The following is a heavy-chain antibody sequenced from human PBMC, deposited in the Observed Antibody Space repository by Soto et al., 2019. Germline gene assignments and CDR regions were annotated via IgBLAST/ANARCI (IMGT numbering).Heavy chain of an antibody. J-gene: IGHJ6*02. Sequence: QVQLVESGGGVVQPGRSLRLSCAASGFTFSSYAMHWVRQAPGKGLEWVAVISYDGSNKYYADSVKGRFTISRDNSKNTVDLQMNSLRAEDTAVYYCAREREDFWSGYYYRPYYYGMDVWGQGTTVTVSS. V-gene: IGHV3-30-3*01. CDR2: ISYDGSNK. D-gene: IGHD3-3*01. CDR3: AREREDFWSGYYYRPYYYGMDV. CDR1: GFTFSSYA.